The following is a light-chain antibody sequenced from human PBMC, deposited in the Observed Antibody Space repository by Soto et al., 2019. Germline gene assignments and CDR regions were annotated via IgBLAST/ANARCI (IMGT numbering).Light chain of an antibody. CDR1: SSDVGSYNL. J-gene: IGLJ1*01. CDR2: EVS. CDR3: CSYAGSSTPLI. Sequence: QPVPTEPAAVSGSPAQSSTNPCTGHSSDVGSYNLVSWYQQHPGKAPKLMIYEVSKRPSGVSNRFSGSKSGNTASLTISGLQAEDEADYYCCSYAGSSTPLIFGTGTKVTVL. V-gene: IGLV2-23*02.